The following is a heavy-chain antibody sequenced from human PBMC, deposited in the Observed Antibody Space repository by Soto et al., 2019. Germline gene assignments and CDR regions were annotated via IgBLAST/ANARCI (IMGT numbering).Heavy chain of an antibody. CDR1: GFTFSSYS. D-gene: IGHD2-15*01. V-gene: IGHV3-21*01. CDR2: ISSSSSYI. Sequence: EVQLVESGGGLVKPGGSLRLSCAASGFTFSSYSMNWVRQAPGKGLEWVSSISSSSSYIYYADSVKGRFTISRDNAKNSLYLQMNSLRAEDTAVYYCARDWTHDGKEFDYWGQGTLVTVSS. J-gene: IGHJ4*02. CDR3: ARDWTHDGKEFDY.